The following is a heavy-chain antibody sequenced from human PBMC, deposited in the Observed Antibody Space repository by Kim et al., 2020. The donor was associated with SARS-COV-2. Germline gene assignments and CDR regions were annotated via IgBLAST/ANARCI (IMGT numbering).Heavy chain of an antibody. J-gene: IGHJ6*02. D-gene: IGHD6-19*01. Sequence: GESLKISCKGSGYSFTSYWIGWVRQMPGKGLEWMGIIYPGDSDTRYSPSFQGQVTISADKSISTAYLQWSSLKASDTAMYYCARYAGIAVAGIGFDYYYGMDVWGQGTTVTVSS. CDR3: ARYAGIAVAGIGFDYYYGMDV. CDR2: IYPGDSDT. CDR1: GYSFTSYW. V-gene: IGHV5-51*01.